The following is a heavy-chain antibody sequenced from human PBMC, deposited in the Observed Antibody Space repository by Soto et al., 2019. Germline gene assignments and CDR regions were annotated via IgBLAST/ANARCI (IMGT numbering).Heavy chain of an antibody. Sequence: GLEWMGIINPSGGSTSYAQKFQGRVTMTRHTSTNTVYMELSTLRSEDTAVDYCAGYDVDYSHTGLALWRKGTLVTV. J-gene: IGHJ5*02. CDR2: INPSGGST. V-gene: IGHV1-46*03. CDR3: AGYDVDYSHTGLAL. D-gene: IGHD4-17*01.